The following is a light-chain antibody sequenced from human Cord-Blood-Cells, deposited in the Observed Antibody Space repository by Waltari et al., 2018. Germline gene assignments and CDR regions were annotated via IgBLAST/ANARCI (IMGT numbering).Light chain of an antibody. CDR3: QQYYSTPPT. CDR2: WAS. CDR1: QSVLYSSNNKNY. V-gene: IGKV4-1*01. Sequence: DIVMTQSPDSLAASLGERVTINCKSSQSVLYSSNNKNYLAWYQQKPGQPPELLIYWASTRESGVPDRFSGSGSGTDFTLTISSLQAEDVAVYYCQQYYSTPPTFGGGTKVEIK. J-gene: IGKJ4*01.